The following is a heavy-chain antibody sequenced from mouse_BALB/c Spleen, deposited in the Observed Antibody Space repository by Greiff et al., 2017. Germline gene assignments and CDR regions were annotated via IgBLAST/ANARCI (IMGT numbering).Heavy chain of an antibody. V-gene: IGHV5-6*01. CDR2: ISSGGSYT. D-gene: IGHD2-3*01. J-gene: IGHJ1*01. CDR3: ARPPYDGYWYFDV. Sequence: EVQGVESGGGLVKPGGSLKLSCAASGFTFSSYAMSWVRQTPEKRLEWVATISSGGSYTYYPDSVKGRFTISRDNAKNTLYLQMSSLKSEDTAMYYCARPPYDGYWYFDVWGAGTTVTVSS. CDR1: GFTFSSYA.